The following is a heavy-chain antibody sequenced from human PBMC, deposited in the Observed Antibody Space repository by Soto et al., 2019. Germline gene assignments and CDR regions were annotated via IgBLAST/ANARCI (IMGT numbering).Heavy chain of an antibody. Sequence: RASVKFSCKASVYTLTSDGISWLRQAPRQGLEWMGWISAYNGNTNYAQKLQGRVTMTTDTSTSTAYMELRRLRSDDTAVYYCARGYYDSSGYYFSVNWFDPWGQGTLVTVSS. CDR3: ARGYYDSSGYYFSVNWFDP. J-gene: IGHJ5*02. V-gene: IGHV1-18*04. CDR1: VYTLTSDG. D-gene: IGHD3-22*01. CDR2: ISAYNGNT.